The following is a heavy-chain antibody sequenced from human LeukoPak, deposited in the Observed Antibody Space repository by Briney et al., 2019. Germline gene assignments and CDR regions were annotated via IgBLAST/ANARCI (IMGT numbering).Heavy chain of an antibody. V-gene: IGHV3-23*01. CDR1: GFTFSGYA. Sequence: GGSLRLSCAASGFTFSGYAMSWVRQAPGKGLEWVSGISGRGVNTYYADSVKGRFTISRDNSKNTLRLQMNSLRDEDTAVYYCAKRVQGNTGPFHCWGQGTLASVSS. J-gene: IGHJ4*02. CDR3: AKRVQGNTGPFHC. D-gene: IGHD4-23*01. CDR2: ISGRGVNT.